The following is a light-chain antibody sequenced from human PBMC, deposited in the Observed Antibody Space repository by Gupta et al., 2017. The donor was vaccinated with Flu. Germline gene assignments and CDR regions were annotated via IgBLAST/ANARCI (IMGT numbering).Light chain of an antibody. CDR2: WAS. V-gene: IGKV4-1*01. CDR1: QSLLYSSNNKNY. J-gene: IGKJ3*01. CDR3: QQFDTTPLA. Sequence: DIVMTQSPDSLAVSLGERATINCKSSQSLLYSSNNKNYLAWYQQKPGQPPKLLIHWASTRQSGVPDRFSGRGSGTDFTLTISSLQAEDVAVYYCQQFDTTPLAFGHGTKVDIK.